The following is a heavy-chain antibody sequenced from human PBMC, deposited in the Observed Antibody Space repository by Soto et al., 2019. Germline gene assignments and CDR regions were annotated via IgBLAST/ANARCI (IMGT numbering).Heavy chain of an antibody. CDR2: INPNSGGT. CDR1: GYTFTGYY. D-gene: IGHD3-3*01. Sequence: GASVKVSCKASGYTFTGYYMHWVRQAPGQGLEWMGWINPNSGGTNYAQKLQGWVTMTRDTSISTAYMELSRLRSDDTAVYYCARGSAIFGVVPSHYCMDVWGQGTTGTVSS. CDR3: ARGSAIFGVVPSHYCMDV. J-gene: IGHJ6*02. V-gene: IGHV1-2*04.